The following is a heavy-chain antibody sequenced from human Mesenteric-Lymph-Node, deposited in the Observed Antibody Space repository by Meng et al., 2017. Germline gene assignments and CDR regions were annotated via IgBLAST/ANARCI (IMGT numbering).Heavy chain of an antibody. CDR2: ISYDGSNK. CDR1: GFTFSSYA. D-gene: IGHD6-19*01. Sequence: GESLKISCAASGFTFSSYAMHWVRQAPGKGLEWVAVISYDGSNKYYADSVKGRFTISRDNSKNTLYLQMNSLRAEDTAVYYCARGRVAVAGTPYFDYWGQGTLVTVSS. V-gene: IGHV3-30*01. CDR3: ARGRVAVAGTPYFDY. J-gene: IGHJ4*02.